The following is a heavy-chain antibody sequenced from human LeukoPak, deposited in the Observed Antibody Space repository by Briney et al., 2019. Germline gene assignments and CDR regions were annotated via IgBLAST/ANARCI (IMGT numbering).Heavy chain of an antibody. D-gene: IGHD3-10*01. V-gene: IGHV4-59*08. CDR2: IYYSGST. CDR1: GGSISSYY. J-gene: IGHJ5*02. Sequence: SETLSLTCTVSGGSISSYYWSWIRRPPGKGLEWMGYIYYSGSTNYNPSLKSRVTISLDTSKNQFSLKLSSVTAADTAVYYCARLKGAGSGEGWFDPWGQGTLVTVSS. CDR3: ARLKGAGSGEGWFDP.